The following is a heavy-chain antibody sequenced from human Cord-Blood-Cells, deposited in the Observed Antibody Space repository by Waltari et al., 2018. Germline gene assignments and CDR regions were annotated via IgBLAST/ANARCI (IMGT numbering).Heavy chain of an antibody. J-gene: IGHJ2*01. Sequence: QLQLQESGPGLVKPSETLSLTCTVSGGSISSSSYYWGWIRQPPGKGLEWIGSIYYSGSTYYNPSLKSRVTISVDTSKNQFSLKLSSVTAADTAVYYCARFTGAYWYFDLWGRGTLVTVSS. CDR2: IYYSGST. D-gene: IGHD7-27*01. V-gene: IGHV4-39*01. CDR1: GGSISSSSYY. CDR3: ARFTGAYWYFDL.